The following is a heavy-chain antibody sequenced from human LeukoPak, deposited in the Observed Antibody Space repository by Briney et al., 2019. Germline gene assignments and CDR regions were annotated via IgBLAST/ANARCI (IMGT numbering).Heavy chain of an antibody. D-gene: IGHD3-22*01. J-gene: IGHJ6*03. CDR1: GYTFTGYY. CDR3: ARGIVSYRLDV. Sequence: ASVKVSCKASGYTFTGYYIHWVRQAPGQGLEWMGWINPNTGVTNYALKFQGRVTMTRDASVSTAYMELSSLNSDDTAVYYCARGIVSYRLDVWGKGTTVTVSS. V-gene: IGHV1-2*02. CDR2: INPNTGVT.